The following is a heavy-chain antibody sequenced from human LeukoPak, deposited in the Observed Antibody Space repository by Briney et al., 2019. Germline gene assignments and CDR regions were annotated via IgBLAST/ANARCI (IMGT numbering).Heavy chain of an antibody. V-gene: IGHV4-39*01. D-gene: IGHD6-13*01. CDR3: ARRREQQLVDFDY. CDR2: IYYSGNT. CDR1: GGSISSGYY. Sequence: PSETLSLTCTVSGGSISSGYYWGWIRQPPGKGLERIGNIYYSGNTYYNPSLKSRVTMSVDTSKNQFSLKLSTVTAADTSVYYCARRREQQLVDFDYWGQGTLVTVSS. J-gene: IGHJ4*02.